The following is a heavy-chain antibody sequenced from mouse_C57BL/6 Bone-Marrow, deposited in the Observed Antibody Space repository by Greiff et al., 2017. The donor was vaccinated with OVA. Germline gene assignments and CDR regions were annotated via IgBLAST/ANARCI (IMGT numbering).Heavy chain of an antibody. Sequence: QVQLQQPGTELVKPGASVKLSCKASGYTFTSYWMHWVKQRPGQGLEWIGNINPSNGGTNYNEKFKSKATLTVDKPSSTAYMQLSGLTSEDSAVYYCARGGDYYGSSYGFAYWGQGTLVTVSA. J-gene: IGHJ3*01. CDR1: GYTFTSYW. CDR2: INPSNGGT. V-gene: IGHV1-53*01. CDR3: ARGGDYYGSSYGFAY. D-gene: IGHD1-1*01.